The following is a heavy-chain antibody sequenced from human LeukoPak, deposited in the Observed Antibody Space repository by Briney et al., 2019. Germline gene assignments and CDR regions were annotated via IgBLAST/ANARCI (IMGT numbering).Heavy chain of an antibody. J-gene: IGHJ5*02. CDR2: INPSGGST. D-gene: IGHD6-13*01. V-gene: IGHV1-46*01. Sequence: ASVRVSCKASGYTFTSYYMHWVRQAPGQGLEWMGIINPSGGSTSYAQKFQGRVTMTRDMSTSTVYMELSSLRSEDTAVYYCARDTGAAGTSWWFDPWGQGALVTVSS. CDR1: GYTFTSYY. CDR3: ARDTGAAGTSWWFDP.